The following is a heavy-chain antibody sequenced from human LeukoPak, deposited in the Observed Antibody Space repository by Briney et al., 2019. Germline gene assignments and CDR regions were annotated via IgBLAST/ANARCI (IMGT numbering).Heavy chain of an antibody. CDR3: ARGRYSSSWDAFDY. D-gene: IGHD6-13*01. Sequence: SVKVSCKASGYTFTGYYMHWVRQAPGQGLEWMGGIIPIFGTANYAQKFQGRVTITADESTSTAYMELSSLRSEDTAVYYCARGRYSSSWDAFDYWGQGTLVTVSS. CDR2: IIPIFGTA. CDR1: GYTFTGYY. V-gene: IGHV1-69*13. J-gene: IGHJ4*02.